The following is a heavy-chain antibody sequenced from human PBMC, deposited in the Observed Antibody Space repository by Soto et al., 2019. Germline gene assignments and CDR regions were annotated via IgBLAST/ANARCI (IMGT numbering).Heavy chain of an antibody. CDR1: GFIFSNYA. J-gene: IGHJ2*01. V-gene: IGHV3-30*04. CDR3: ARALFRGSSSLLWYFDL. CDR2: MSYDGRRK. D-gene: IGHD6-6*01. Sequence: QVQLVESGGGVVQPGRSLRLSCAASGFIFSNYAMHWVRQAPGKGLNWVAVMSYDGRRKDYADSVKGRFTISRDNSKNTLYLQMSSLRAEDTAVYYCARALFRGSSSLLWYFDLWGRGTLVTVSS.